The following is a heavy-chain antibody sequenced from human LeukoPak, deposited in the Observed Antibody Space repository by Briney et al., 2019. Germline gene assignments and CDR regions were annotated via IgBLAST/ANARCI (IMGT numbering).Heavy chain of an antibody. V-gene: IGHV1-2*06. J-gene: IGHJ4*02. CDR1: GYTFTGYY. CDR2: INPNSGGT. CDR3: ARLGITMVRGVAHAVDY. D-gene: IGHD3-10*01. Sequence: ASVKVSCKASGYTFTGYYMHWVRQAPGQGLEWMGRINPNSGGTNYAQKFQGRGTMTRDTSISTAYMELSRLRSDDTAVYYCARLGITMVRGVAHAVDYWGQGTLVTVSS.